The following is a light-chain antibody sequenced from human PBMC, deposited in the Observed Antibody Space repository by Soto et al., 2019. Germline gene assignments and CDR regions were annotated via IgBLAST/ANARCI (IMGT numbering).Light chain of an antibody. CDR3: QQYNKWPLT. CDR1: QSVRNN. CDR2: DGS. Sequence: EIVMTQSPATLSVSPGERATLSCRASQSVRNNLAWYQQKHGQAPRLLIYDGSTRATGIPARFSGSGSGTDFTLTISSLQSEDFAVYYCQQYNKWPLTFGGGTKVEIK. J-gene: IGKJ4*01. V-gene: IGKV3-15*01.